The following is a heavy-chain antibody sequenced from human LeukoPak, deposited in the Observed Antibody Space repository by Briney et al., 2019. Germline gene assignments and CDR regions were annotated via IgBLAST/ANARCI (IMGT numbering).Heavy chain of an antibody. D-gene: IGHD2-15*01. Sequence: GGSLRLSCAASGFTFDDYGMSWVRQAPGKGLEWVGRIKSKTDGGTTDYAAPVKGRFTISRDDSKNTLYLQMNSLKTEDTAVYYCTTDVRFVVVVAASGSISQFDYWGQGTLVTVSS. CDR3: TTDVRFVVVVAASGSISQFDY. V-gene: IGHV3-15*01. CDR1: GFTFDDYG. J-gene: IGHJ4*02. CDR2: IKSKTDGGTT.